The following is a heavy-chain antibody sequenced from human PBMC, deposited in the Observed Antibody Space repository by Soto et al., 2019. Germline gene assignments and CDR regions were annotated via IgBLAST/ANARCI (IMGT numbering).Heavy chain of an antibody. D-gene: IGHD2-15*01. V-gene: IGHV1-69*13. CDR3: ARADTVVTPMDV. J-gene: IGHJ6*02. CDR1: GGTFSSYA. CDR2: IIPIFGTA. Sequence: ASVKVSCKASGGTFSSYAISWVRQAPGQGLEWMGGIIPIFGTANYAQKFQGRVTITADESTSTAYMELSSLRSEDTAVYYCARADTVVTPMDVWGQGTTVTVSS.